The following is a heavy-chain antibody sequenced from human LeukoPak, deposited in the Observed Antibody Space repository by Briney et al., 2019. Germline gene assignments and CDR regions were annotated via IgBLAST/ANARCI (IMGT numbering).Heavy chain of an antibody. CDR1: GGSISSHY. J-gene: IGHJ5*02. D-gene: IGHD3-10*01. CDR3: ASSGRYKFSWFDP. Sequence: SETLSLTRTVSGGSISSHYGSWIRHPAGKGLEWIGRIYTSGSTNYNPPLKTRVTMSVATPKNQFPLKVLSVRAADTAVYYCASSGRYKFSWFDPWGQGTLVTVSS. V-gene: IGHV4-4*07. CDR2: IYTSGST.